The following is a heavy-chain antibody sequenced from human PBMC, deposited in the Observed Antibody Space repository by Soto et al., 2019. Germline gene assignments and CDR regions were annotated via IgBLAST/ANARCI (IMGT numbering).Heavy chain of an antibody. CDR3: VRGLGRFGWPRFYFNL. CDR1: GGSFSGYY. Sequence: SETLSLTCAVYGGSFSGYYWSWIRQPPGKGLEWIGEINHSGSTNYNPSLKSRVTISVDTSKNQFSLKLSSVTAADTAVYYCVRGLGRFGWPRFYFNLFGRGTLVT. CDR2: INHSGST. V-gene: IGHV4-34*01. J-gene: IGHJ2*01. D-gene: IGHD3-10*01.